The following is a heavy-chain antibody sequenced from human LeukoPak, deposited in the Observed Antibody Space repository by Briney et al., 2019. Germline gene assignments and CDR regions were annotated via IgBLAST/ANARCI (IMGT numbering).Heavy chain of an antibody. V-gene: IGHV3-7*01. J-gene: IGHJ4*02. CDR1: GFTFSTYW. D-gene: IGHD5-18*01. Sequence: GGSLRLSCAASGFTFSTYWMSWVRQAPGKGLERVAHIKQDRSEKYYVDSVKGRFTIARDNAKNSLYLQMNSLRAEDTAVYYCARDPSRGYNYGYGDYWGQGTLVIVSS. CDR3: ARDPSRGYNYGYGDY. CDR2: IKQDRSEK.